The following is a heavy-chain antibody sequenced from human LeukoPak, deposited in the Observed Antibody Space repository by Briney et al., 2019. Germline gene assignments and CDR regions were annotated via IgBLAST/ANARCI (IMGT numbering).Heavy chain of an antibody. D-gene: IGHD2-2*01. CDR3: ARKSTRGDL. V-gene: IGHV4-39*07. Sequence: SEALSLTCTVSGGSISNSNYYWGWIRQPPGKGLEWIGSIYYSGGTYYNPSLKSRVTMSVDTSNNQFSLKLTSLTAADTAVYYCARKSTRGDLWGQGTMVTVSS. J-gene: IGHJ3*01. CDR2: IYYSGGT. CDR1: GGSISNSNYY.